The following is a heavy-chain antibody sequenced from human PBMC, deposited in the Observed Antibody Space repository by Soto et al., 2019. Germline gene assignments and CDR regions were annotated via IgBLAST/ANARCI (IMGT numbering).Heavy chain of an antibody. CDR3: ARGKVVRGSYVTLDY. J-gene: IGHJ4*02. Sequence: QVQLQQWGAGLLKPSETLSLTSAVYGGSFSGYYWSWIRQPPGKGLEWIGEINHSGSTNYNPSLKSRVTLAGDTSKNQFSLKLSSVTAADTAVYYCARGKVVRGSYVTLDYWGQGTLVTVSS. CDR1: GGSFSGYY. V-gene: IGHV4-34*01. CDR2: INHSGST. D-gene: IGHD3-10*01.